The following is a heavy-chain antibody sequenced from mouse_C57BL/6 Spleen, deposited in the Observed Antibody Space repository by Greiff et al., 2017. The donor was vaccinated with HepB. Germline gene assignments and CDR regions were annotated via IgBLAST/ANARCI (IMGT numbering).Heavy chain of an antibody. CDR2: IYPRSGNT. Sequence: VQLQQPGAELVKPGASVKLSCKASGYTFTSYGISWVKQRTGQGLEWIGEIYPRSGNTYYNEKFKGKATLTADKSSSTAYMELRSLTSEDSAVYFCARPYYYGSSYYFDYWGQGTTLTVSS. D-gene: IGHD1-1*01. V-gene: IGHV1-81*01. J-gene: IGHJ2*01. CDR3: ARPYYYGSSYYFDY. CDR1: GYTFTSYG.